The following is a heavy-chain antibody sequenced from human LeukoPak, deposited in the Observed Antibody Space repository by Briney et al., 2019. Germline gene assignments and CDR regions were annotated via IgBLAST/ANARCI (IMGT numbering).Heavy chain of an antibody. Sequence: SETLSLTCTVSGGSISSSSYYWGWIRQPPGKGLEWIGSIYYSGSTNYNPSLKSRVTISVDTSKNQFSLKLSSVTATDTAVYYCARGQRRYYYDSSGYYYWFDPWGQGTLVTVSS. CDR2: IYYSGST. J-gene: IGHJ5*02. V-gene: IGHV4-39*07. CDR3: ARGQRRYYYDSSGYYYWFDP. CDR1: GGSISSSSYY. D-gene: IGHD3-22*01.